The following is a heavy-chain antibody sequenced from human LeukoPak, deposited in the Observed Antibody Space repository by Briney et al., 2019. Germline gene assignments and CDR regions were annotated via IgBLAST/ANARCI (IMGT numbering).Heavy chain of an antibody. J-gene: IGHJ3*02. CDR1: GFTFSSYW. CDR3: AKANVKYCSGGSCFDAFDI. D-gene: IGHD2-15*01. Sequence: GGSLRLSCAASGFTFSSYWMHWIRHAPGKGLVWVSRISSDGSRVTYADSVKGRFTISRDNAKNTLYLQMNSLRAEDTAVYYCAKANVKYCSGGSCFDAFDIWGQGTMVTVSS. CDR2: ISSDGSRV. V-gene: IGHV3-74*01.